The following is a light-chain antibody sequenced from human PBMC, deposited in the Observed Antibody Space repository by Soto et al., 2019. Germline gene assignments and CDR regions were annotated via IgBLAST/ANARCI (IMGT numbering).Light chain of an antibody. CDR1: SGHSSYA. V-gene: IGLV4-69*01. CDR3: QTWGTGIHVV. CDR2: LDSDGSH. J-gene: IGLJ2*01. Sequence: QLVLTQSPSASASLGASVKLTCTLSSGHSSYAIAWHQQQPEKGPRYLMKLDSDGSHTKGDAIPDRFSGSSSGAERYLTSSSLQFEDEADYYCQTWGTGIHVVFGGGTKLTVL.